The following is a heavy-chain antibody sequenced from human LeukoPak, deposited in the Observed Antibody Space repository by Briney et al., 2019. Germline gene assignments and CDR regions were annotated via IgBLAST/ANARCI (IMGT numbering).Heavy chain of an antibody. D-gene: IGHD2-15*01. CDR1: GFTFSSYW. V-gene: IGHV3-7*03. CDR2: IRQDGGLK. Sequence: GGSLRLSCTASGFTFSSYWMSWVRQAPGKGLEWVANIRQDGGLKHYVGSVKGRFTISRDNSKSTLCLQMNSLRAEDTAVYYCAKQLGYCSDGSCYFPYWGQGTLVTVSS. CDR3: AKQLGYCSDGSCYFPY. J-gene: IGHJ4*02.